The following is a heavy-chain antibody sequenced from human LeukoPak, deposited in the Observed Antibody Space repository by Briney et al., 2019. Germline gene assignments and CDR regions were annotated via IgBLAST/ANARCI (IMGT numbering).Heavy chain of an antibody. Sequence: PGGSLRLSCAASGFTFSSYWMHWVRQAPGKGLVWVSLINSDGSSTIYADSVKGRFTISRDNAKNTLYLQIKSLRAEDTAVYYCARGLTIFGVANDAFDIWGQGTMVTVSS. V-gene: IGHV3-74*01. J-gene: IGHJ3*02. CDR2: INSDGSST. CDR1: GFTFSSYW. D-gene: IGHD3-3*01. CDR3: ARGLTIFGVANDAFDI.